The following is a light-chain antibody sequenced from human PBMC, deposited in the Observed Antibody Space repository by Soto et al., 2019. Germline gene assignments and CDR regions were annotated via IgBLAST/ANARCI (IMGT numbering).Light chain of an antibody. Sequence: QSALTQPPSASGSPGQSVTISCTGTSSDVGKYDYVSWYQHRPGKAPKLMIYEVTKRPSGVPDRFSGAKSGNTASLTVSGLQAEDEADYYCTSHAGTNNFPYVFGTGTKVTVL. J-gene: IGLJ1*01. CDR3: TSHAGTNNFPYV. CDR1: SSDVGKYDY. CDR2: EVT. V-gene: IGLV2-8*01.